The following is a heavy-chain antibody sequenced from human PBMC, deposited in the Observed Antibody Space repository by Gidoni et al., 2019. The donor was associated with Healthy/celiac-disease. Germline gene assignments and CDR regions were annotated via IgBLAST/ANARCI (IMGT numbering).Heavy chain of an antibody. CDR3: ARDRWGTPRTIRNGVVYGAWFDP. V-gene: IGHV3-33*01. D-gene: IGHD3-3*01. Sequence: QVQLVESGGGVVQPGRSLRLSCAASGFTFSSYGMPWVRQAPGKGLEGVSFIGYAGSNKYYADSGKGRFTISRDNSKNTLYLQMNSRRAEDTAVYYCARDRWGTPRTIRNGVVYGAWFDPWGQGTLVTVSS. J-gene: IGHJ5*02. CDR1: GFTFSSYG. CDR2: IGYAGSNK.